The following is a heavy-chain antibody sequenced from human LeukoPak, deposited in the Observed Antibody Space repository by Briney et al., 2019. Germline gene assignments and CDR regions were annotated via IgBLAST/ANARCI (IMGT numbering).Heavy chain of an antibody. CDR1: GGSISSSSYY. D-gene: IGHD2-2*01. V-gene: IGHV4-39*01. CDR2: IYYSGST. Sequence: SETPSLTCTVSGGSISSSSYYWGWIRQPPGKGLEWIGSIYYSGSTYYNPSLKSRVTISVDTSKNQFSLKLSSVTAADTAVYYCARAIVVVPAAYSYYFDYWGQGTLVTVSS. CDR3: ARAIVVVPAAYSYYFDY. J-gene: IGHJ4*02.